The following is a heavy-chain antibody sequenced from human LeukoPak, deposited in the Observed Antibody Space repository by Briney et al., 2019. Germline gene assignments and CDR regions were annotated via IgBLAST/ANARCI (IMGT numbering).Heavy chain of an antibody. CDR1: GYTFTGYY. D-gene: IGHD3-3*01. CDR3: AIRPELRFLEWQGAFDI. CDR2: INPNSGGT. V-gene: IGHV1-2*02. J-gene: IGHJ3*02. Sequence: ASVKVSCKASGYTFTGYYMHWVRQAPGQGLEWMGWINPNSGGTNYAQKFQGRVTMTRDTSTSTVYMELSSLRSEDTAVYYCAIRPELRFLEWQGAFDIWGQGTMVTVSS.